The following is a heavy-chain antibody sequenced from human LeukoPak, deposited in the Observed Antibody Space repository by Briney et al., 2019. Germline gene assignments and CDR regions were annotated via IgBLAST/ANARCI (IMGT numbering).Heavy chain of an antibody. D-gene: IGHD5-12*01. Sequence: SVKVSCKASGGTFSSYAISWVRQAPGQGLEWLGRIIPIFGTANYAQKFQGRVTITADKSTSTAYMELSSLRSEDTAVYYCADGASGQPYYYYYMDVWGKGTTVTVSS. CDR2: IIPIFGTA. V-gene: IGHV1-69*06. CDR3: ADGASGQPYYYYYMDV. J-gene: IGHJ6*03. CDR1: GGTFSSYA.